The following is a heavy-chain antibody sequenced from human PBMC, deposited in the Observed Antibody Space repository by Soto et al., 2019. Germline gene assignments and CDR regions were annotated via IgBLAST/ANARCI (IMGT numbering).Heavy chain of an antibody. D-gene: IGHD2-15*01. CDR3: AKGDCSGGSCYFSAFDI. V-gene: IGHV3-30*18. CDR1: GFTFSSYG. Sequence: QVQLVESGGGVVQPGRSLRLSCAASGFTFSSYGMHWVRQAPGKGLEWVAVISYDGTNNYYTESVKGRFTISRDNSKNSLFLQMNRLRAEDTAVYFCAKGDCSGGSCYFSAFDIWGQGTMVTVSS. J-gene: IGHJ3*02. CDR2: ISYDGTNN.